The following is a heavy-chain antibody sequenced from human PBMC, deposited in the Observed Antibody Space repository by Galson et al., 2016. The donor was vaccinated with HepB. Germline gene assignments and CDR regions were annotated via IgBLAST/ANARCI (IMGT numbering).Heavy chain of an antibody. D-gene: IGHD5-12*01. CDR2: ISCTGGTT. V-gene: IGHV3-23*01. CDR1: GFTFSSFA. CDR3: SRGYSGYIGDYFDY. J-gene: IGHJ4*02. Sequence: LRLSCAASGFTFSSFAISCVRQATGMGLEWFSAISCTGGTTYYADSVKGRFTIPSDNSKNTLYLQMNSLRAEDTAVCYWSRGYSGYIGDYFDYWGQGTLVTVSS.